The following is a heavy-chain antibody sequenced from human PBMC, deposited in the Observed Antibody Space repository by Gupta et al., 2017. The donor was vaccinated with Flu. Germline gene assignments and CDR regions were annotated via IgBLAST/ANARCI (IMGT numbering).Heavy chain of an antibody. Sequence: SHYWMRWVRHIPGKGLEWVATIKQDGSDQDYVDSVKGRFTISRDSAKNSLHLQMNGLRVEDTAVYYCARGSHDSKYRCFETWGQGTRVTVSS. V-gene: IGHV3-7*01. CDR1: SHYW. J-gene: IGHJ5*02. CDR2: IKQDGSDQ. D-gene: IGHD4-4*01. CDR3: ARGSHDSKYRCFET.